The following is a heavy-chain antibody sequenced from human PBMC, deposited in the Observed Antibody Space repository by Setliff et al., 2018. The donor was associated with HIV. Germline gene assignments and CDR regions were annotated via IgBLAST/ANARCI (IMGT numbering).Heavy chain of an antibody. J-gene: IGHJ6*02. D-gene: IGHD3-3*02. Sequence: GGSLRLSCAASGFTFTSYWMIWVRQAPGKGLEWVANINQDGSEKNYVDSVKGRFTISRDNAKNSLYLQMDSLRVEDTNVYYCTRKLAPGHGMDVWGQGTTVTVSS. CDR3: TRKLAPGHGMDV. V-gene: IGHV3-7*01. CDR2: INQDGSEK. CDR1: GFTFTSYW.